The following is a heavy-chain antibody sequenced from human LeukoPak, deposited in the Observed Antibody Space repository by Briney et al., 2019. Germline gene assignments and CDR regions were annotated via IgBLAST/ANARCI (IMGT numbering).Heavy chain of an antibody. J-gene: IGHJ5*02. CDR3: ARGVAAPGTGGLSWFDP. CDR2: ISAYNGNT. CDR1: GYTFTSYG. Sequence: GASVTVSCKASGYTFTSYGISWVRQAPGQGLEWMGWISAYNGNTNYAQKLQGRVTMTTDTSTSTAYMELRSLRSDDTAVYYCARGVAAPGTGGLSWFDPWAREPWSPSPQ. V-gene: IGHV1-18*01. D-gene: IGHD6-13*01.